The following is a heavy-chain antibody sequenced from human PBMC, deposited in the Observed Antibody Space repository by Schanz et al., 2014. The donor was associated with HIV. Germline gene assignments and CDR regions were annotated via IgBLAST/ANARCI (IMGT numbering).Heavy chain of an antibody. CDR3: AKDIGRDVGYGLDV. J-gene: IGHJ3*01. CDR2: ISYDGGNK. V-gene: IGHV3-30*18. D-gene: IGHD5-12*01. Sequence: QVQLVETGGGVVQPGRSLRLSCAASGFIFRTHGMHWVRQAPGKGLEWVAVISYDGGNKYYADSVKGRFTISRDTAKNSLFLQMNSLRAEDTALYYCAKDIGRDVGYGLDVWGQGTMVTVSS. CDR1: GFIFRTHG.